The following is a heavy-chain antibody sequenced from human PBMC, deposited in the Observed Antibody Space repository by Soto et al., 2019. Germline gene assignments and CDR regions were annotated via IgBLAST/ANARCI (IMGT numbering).Heavy chain of an antibody. Sequence: SETLSLTCTVSGGSISSGGYYWSWIRQHPGKGMEWIGYIYYSGSTYYNPSLKSRVTISVDTSKNQFSLKLSSVTAADTAVYYCARVFGFGGMDVWGQGTTVTVSS. CDR2: IYYSGST. J-gene: IGHJ6*02. CDR3: ARVFGFGGMDV. V-gene: IGHV4-31*03. CDR1: GGSISSGGYY. D-gene: IGHD3-10*01.